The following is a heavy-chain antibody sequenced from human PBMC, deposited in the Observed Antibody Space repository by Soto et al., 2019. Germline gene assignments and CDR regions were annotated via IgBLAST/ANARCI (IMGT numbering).Heavy chain of an antibody. Sequence: QVQLQQSGPGLMKPSQTLSLTCAISGDSVSSNGVDWNWIRQSPSRGLEWLGRIYYASKWNNNYSTSVKSRITINPDTSKNQFSLQLHYVTPEDTAVYYCARGRKSAFDYWGQGTLVTVSS. V-gene: IGHV6-1*01. J-gene: IGHJ4*02. CDR3: ARGRKSAFDY. CDR1: GDSVSSNGVD. CDR2: IYYASKWNN.